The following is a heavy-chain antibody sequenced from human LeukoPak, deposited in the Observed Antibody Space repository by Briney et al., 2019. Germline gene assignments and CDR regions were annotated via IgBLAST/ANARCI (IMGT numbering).Heavy chain of an antibody. CDR1: GYSFTTYW. V-gene: IGHV5-51*01. D-gene: IGHD6-6*01. J-gene: IGHJ4*02. Sequence: GESLKISCKGSGYSFTTYWIGWVRQMPGKGLEWMGIIYPGDSDTRYSPSFQGQVTISADKSISTAYLQWSSLKASDTAMYYCARRHLYSSSSPSPFDYWGQGTLVTVSS. CDR2: IYPGDSDT. CDR3: ARRHLYSSSSPSPFDY.